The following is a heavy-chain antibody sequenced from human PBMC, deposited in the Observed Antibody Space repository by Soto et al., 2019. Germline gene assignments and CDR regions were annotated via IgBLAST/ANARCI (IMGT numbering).Heavy chain of an antibody. CDR3: ARAKGSIVVVVAAKDRDAFDI. CDR1: GYTFTSYG. V-gene: IGHV1-18*01. J-gene: IGHJ3*02. Sequence: AAVKVSCKASGYTFTSYGISWVRQAPGQGLEWMGWISAYNGNTNYAQKLQGRVTMTTDTSTSTAYMELRSLRSDDTAVYYCARAKGSIVVVVAAKDRDAFDIWGQGTMVT. D-gene: IGHD2-15*01. CDR2: ISAYNGNT.